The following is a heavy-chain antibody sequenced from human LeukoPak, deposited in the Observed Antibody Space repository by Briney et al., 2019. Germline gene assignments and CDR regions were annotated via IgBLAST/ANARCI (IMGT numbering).Heavy chain of an antibody. CDR1: GFTVSSNY. D-gene: IGHD6-19*01. Sequence: GGSLRLSCAASGFTVSSNYMSWVRQAPGKGLEWVSVIYSGGSTYYADSVKGRFTISRDNSKNTLYLQMNSLRAEDTAVYYSARELYSSAWRSLGYWGQGTLVTVSS. CDR2: IYSGGST. CDR3: ARELYSSAWRSLGY. V-gene: IGHV3-53*01. J-gene: IGHJ4*02.